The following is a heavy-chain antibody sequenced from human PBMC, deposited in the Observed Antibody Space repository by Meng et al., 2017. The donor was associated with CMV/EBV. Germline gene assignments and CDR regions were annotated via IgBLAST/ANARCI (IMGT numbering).Heavy chain of an antibody. Sequence: GGSLRLSCKGSGYSFTIYWIGWVRQMPGKGLEWIGIIYPGDSDTRYSPSFQGQVTISADKSSSTAYLQWSSLKASDTAMYYCARTNTPQYSSSWYRYYYYGMDVWGQGTTVTVSS. V-gene: IGHV5-51*01. CDR3: ARTNTPQYSSSWYRYYYYGMDV. J-gene: IGHJ6*02. D-gene: IGHD6-13*01. CDR2: IYPGDSDT. CDR1: GYSFTIYW.